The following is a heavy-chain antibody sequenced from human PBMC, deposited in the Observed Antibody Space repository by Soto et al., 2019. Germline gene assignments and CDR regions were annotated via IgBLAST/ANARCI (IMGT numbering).Heavy chain of an antibody. Sequence: QVQLVQSGAEVKKSGASVKVSCKASGYTFTNYGISWVRQAPGQGLEWMGWISPYNGNTNYAQKLQGRVTMTTDTSTSTAYMELRSLRSDDTAVYYCARDLLQYCSSVTCLRGLDYWGQGTLVTVSS. CDR1: GYTFTNYG. J-gene: IGHJ4*02. V-gene: IGHV1-18*01. CDR2: ISPYNGNT. D-gene: IGHD2-15*01. CDR3: ARDLLQYCSSVTCLRGLDY.